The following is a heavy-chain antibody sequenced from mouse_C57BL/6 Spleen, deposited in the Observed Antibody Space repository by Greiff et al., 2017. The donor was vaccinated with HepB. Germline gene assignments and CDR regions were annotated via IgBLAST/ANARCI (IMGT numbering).Heavy chain of an antibody. CDR2: IHPNSGST. V-gene: IGHV1-64*01. CDR1: GYTFTSYW. J-gene: IGHJ3*01. CDR3: AREEAQASFAY. Sequence: QVQLQQPGAELVKPGASVKLSCKASGYTFTSYWMHWVKQRPGQGLEWIGMIHPNSGSTNYNEKFKSKATLTVDKSSSTAYMQLSSLTSEDSEVYYCAREEAQASFAYWGQGTLVTVSA. D-gene: IGHD3-2*02.